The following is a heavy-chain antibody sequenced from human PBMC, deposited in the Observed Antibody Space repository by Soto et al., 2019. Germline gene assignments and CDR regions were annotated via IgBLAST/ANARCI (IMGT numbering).Heavy chain of an antibody. CDR2: IYDSGST. CDR1: RAYISSYY. J-gene: IGHJ5*02. Sequence: SEPRSLPRTVSRAYISSYYCIWIRQPPGKGLERIGYIYDSGSTNYHLSLKSRVTISVNTSKDQFSLKLTSVTAADTAVFFFAIQLGATPTDGFDPCGQGTLVTVSA. V-gene: IGHV4-59*08. D-gene: IGHD1-26*01. CDR3: AIQLGATPTDGFDP.